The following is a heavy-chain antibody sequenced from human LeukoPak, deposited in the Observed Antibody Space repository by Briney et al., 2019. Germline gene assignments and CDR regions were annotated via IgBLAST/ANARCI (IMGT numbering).Heavy chain of an antibody. V-gene: IGHV3-48*03. Sequence: PGGSLRLSCAASEFTFSPYEMNWVRQAPGKGLEWVSYISSVASSVYYADSVKGRFTISRDNAKNSLYLQMNSLRAEDTAVYYCAKTSGWHHDYWGQGTLVTVSS. CDR3: AKTSGWHHDY. CDR1: EFTFSPYE. J-gene: IGHJ4*02. CDR2: ISSVASSV. D-gene: IGHD6-19*01.